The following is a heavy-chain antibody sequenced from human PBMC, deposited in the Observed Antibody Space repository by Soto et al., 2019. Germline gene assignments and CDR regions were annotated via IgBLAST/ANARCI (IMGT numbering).Heavy chain of an antibody. V-gene: IGHV3-66*01. CDR1: GLSVSRND. J-gene: IGHJ4*01. CDR2: IYSADNT. Sequence: GGSLRLSCAASGLSVSRNDMSWVRQAPGKGLECVSIIYSADNTFYVDSVKGRFIISRDNSKNTVYLQMNSLRADDTAVYYCARGSLYWGQGTLVTVS. CDR3: ARGSLY.